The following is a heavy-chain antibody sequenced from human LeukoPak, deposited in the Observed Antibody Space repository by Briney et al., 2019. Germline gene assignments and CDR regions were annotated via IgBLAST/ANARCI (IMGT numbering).Heavy chain of an antibody. CDR2: IYSGGST. D-gene: IGHD5-24*01. CDR3: SRGSRDGYKKYYYYYYYMDV. CDR1: GFTVSSKY. J-gene: IGHJ6*03. Sequence: GGSLRLSCAASGFTVSSKYMSWVRQAPGKGLEWVSVIYSGGSTYYADSVKGRFTISRDNSKNTLYLQMNSLRAEDTAVYYCSRGSRDGYKKYYYYYYYMDVWGKGTTVTVSS. V-gene: IGHV3-66*02.